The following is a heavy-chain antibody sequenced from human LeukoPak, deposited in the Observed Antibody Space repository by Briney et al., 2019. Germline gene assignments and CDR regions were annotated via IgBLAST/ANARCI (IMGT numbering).Heavy chain of an antibody. Sequence: PGGSLRLSCAASGFTFSSYEMNWVRQAPGKGLEWVSYICSRGTNIYYADSVKGRITISRDNAKNSLYLQMNSLRVEDTAVYYCARSYDSTGYYYGELDYWGQGTLVTVSS. CDR3: ARSYDSTGYYYGELDY. CDR2: ICSRGTNI. J-gene: IGHJ4*02. D-gene: IGHD3-22*01. CDR1: GFTFSSYE. V-gene: IGHV3-48*03.